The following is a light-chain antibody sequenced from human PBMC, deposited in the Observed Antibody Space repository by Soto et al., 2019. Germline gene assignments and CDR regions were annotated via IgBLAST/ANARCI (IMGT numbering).Light chain of an antibody. Sequence: EIVLTQSPGTLSLSPGEGATLSCRASQSVSNIYLAWYQQKPGQAPRLLMYGTSNRATGIPDRFIGSGSGTDFTLTISNLEAGDFAVYYCQQFGRSPRTFGQGTKVEIK. V-gene: IGKV3-20*01. CDR2: GTS. CDR3: QQFGRSPRT. CDR1: QSVSNIY. J-gene: IGKJ1*01.